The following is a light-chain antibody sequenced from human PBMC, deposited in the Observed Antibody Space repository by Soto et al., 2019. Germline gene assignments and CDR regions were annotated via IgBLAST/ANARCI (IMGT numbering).Light chain of an antibody. CDR1: QSISGW. Sequence: IQMTQSPSTLSASVRNRVTITCRASQSISGWLAWYQQRPGKGPKLLIYDASSLQSGVPSRFSGSGSGTEFTLTISSLQPEDFATYYCQQYNNYSWTFGQGTKVDIK. CDR2: DAS. V-gene: IGKV1-5*01. CDR3: QQYNNYSWT. J-gene: IGKJ1*01.